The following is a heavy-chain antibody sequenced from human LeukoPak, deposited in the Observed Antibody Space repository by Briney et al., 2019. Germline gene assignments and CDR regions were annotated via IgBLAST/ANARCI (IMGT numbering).Heavy chain of an antibody. CDR1: GFTFSSYW. J-gene: IGHJ4*02. V-gene: IGHV3-7*01. D-gene: IGHD3-3*01. CDR3: ARDGQDDFWSGYHFDY. Sequence: GGSLRLSCAASGFTFSSYWMSWVRQAPGKGLEWVANIKQDGGEKYYVDSVKGRFTISRDNAKNSLYLQMNSLRAEDTAVYYCARDGQDDFWSGYHFDYWGQGTLVTVSS. CDR2: IKQDGGEK.